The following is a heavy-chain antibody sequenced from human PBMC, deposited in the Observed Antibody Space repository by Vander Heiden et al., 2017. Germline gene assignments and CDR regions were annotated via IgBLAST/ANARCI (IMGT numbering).Heavy chain of an antibody. V-gene: IGHV1-18*01. CDR1: GYTFTSYG. Sequence: QVQLVQSGAEVKKPGASVKVSCRASGYTFTSYGISWVRQAPGQGLEWMGWISAYNGNTNYAQKLQGRVTMTTDTSTSTAYMELRSLRSDDTAVYYCARWRYYDSSCYRLYYFDYWGQGTLVTVSS. J-gene: IGHJ4*02. CDR3: ARWRYYDSSCYRLYYFDY. CDR2: ISAYNGNT. D-gene: IGHD3-22*01.